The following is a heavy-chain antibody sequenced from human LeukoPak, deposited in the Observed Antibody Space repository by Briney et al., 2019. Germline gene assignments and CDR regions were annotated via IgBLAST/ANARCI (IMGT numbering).Heavy chain of an antibody. V-gene: IGHV1-18*01. CDR3: ALTDGFDV. Sequence: GASVKVSCRASGYTFTGYGLTWVRQAPGQGLEWMGWISAYYGNRNIAPKFQDRVTMSTDTSTNTTFLELRSLRSDDTAVYYCALTDGFDVWGQGTMVIVSS. CDR1: GYTFTGYG. CDR2: ISAYYGNR. J-gene: IGHJ3*01.